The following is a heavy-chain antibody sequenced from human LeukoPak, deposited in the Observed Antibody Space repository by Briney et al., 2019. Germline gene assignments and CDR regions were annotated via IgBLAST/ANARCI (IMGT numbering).Heavy chain of an antibody. J-gene: IGHJ4*02. Sequence: SVKVSCKASGGTFSSYAISWVRQAPGQGLEWMGGIIPIFGTANYAQKFQGRVTITADESTSTAYMELSSLRSEDTAVYYCANGRGMATESLYYFDYWGQGTLVTASS. CDR1: GGTFSSYA. CDR3: ANGRGMATESLYYFDY. CDR2: IIPIFGTA. D-gene: IGHD5-24*01. V-gene: IGHV1-69*01.